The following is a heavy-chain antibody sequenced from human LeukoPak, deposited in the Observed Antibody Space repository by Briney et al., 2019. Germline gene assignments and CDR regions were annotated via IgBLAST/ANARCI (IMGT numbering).Heavy chain of an antibody. CDR1: GGSICTFY. CDR3: ARWRYLDV. V-gene: IGHV4-59*01. D-gene: IGHD3-9*01. Sequence: SETLSLTCTVSGGSICTFYWSWARQPPGKGLEYIGYIDYSGSANYNPSLKSRVTISVDTSKNQFSLKLSSVTAADTAIYYCARWRYLDVWGQGTTVTVSS. J-gene: IGHJ6*02. CDR2: IDYSGSA.